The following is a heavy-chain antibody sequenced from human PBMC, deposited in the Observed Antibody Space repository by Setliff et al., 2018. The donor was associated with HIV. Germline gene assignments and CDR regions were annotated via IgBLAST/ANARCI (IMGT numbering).Heavy chain of an antibody. D-gene: IGHD3-3*01. CDR2: IYVGGSV. CDR1: GGSMNSDSYS. Sequence: SETLSLTCTVSGGSMNSDSYSWTWLRQPAGKGPELIGHIYVGGSVIYNPSLASRVTVSMVPSKNQFSLDLSSVTAADTAKYYCARAKTIGVSAVFFDPWGQGRPVTRLL. CDR3: ARAKTIGVSAVFFDP. J-gene: IGHJ5*02. V-gene: IGHV4-61*09.